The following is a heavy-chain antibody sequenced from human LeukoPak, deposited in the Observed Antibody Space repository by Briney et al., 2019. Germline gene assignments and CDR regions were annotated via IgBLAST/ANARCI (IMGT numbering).Heavy chain of an antibody. D-gene: IGHD1-26*01. CDR2: IYYSGST. CDR3: AKSYSGSYLWFFDY. Sequence: PSETLSLTCTVSGGSISSYYWSCIRQPPGKGLEWIGYIYYSGSTNYNPSLKSRVTISVDTSKNQFSLRLSSVTAADTAVYYYAKSYSGSYLWFFDYWGQGTLVTVSS. CDR1: GGSISSYY. J-gene: IGHJ4*02. V-gene: IGHV4-59*12.